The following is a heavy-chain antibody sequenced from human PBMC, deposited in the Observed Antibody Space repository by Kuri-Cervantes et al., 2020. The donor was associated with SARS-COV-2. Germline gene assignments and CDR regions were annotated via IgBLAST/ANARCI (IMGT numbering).Heavy chain of an antibody. J-gene: IGHJ4*02. Sequence: GESLKISCAASRFSFSSYTLHWVRQAPGKGLECVAVISYDGSNKYYADSVKGRFTISRDNSKDTLYLQMGSLRAEDMAVYYCARYPFDYWGQGTLVTVSS. D-gene: IGHD2-2*01. V-gene: IGHV3-30*14. CDR2: ISYDGSNK. CDR1: RFSFSSYT. CDR3: ARYPFDY.